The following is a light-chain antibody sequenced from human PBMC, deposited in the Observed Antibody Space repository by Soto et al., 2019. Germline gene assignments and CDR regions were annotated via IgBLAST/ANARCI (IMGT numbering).Light chain of an antibody. V-gene: IGLV2-14*01. CDR1: SSDVGGYNH. Sequence: QSGLTQPASVSVSPRQSITISGTGSSSDVGGYNHVSWFQLHPGKAPKLMIYDVSNRPSGVSNRFSGSTSGNTASLTISGLQAEDEADYYCSSYTSRSSSTYVFGTGIKVTVL. CDR2: DVS. J-gene: IGLJ1*01. CDR3: SSYTSRSSSTYV.